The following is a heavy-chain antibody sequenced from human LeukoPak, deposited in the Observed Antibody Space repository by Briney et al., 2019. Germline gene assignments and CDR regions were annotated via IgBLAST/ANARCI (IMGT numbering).Heavy chain of an antibody. V-gene: IGHV1-8*01. D-gene: IGHD3-16*01. J-gene: IGHJ6*02. Sequence: ASVKVSCKASGYTFTTHDINWVRQATGQGLEWLGWMSPNSGDTGYAQKFQGRVTMTSDSSISTAYMELSSLRSEDTAVYYCARGEAPGTVFGGMAVWGQGTAVTVSS. CDR1: GYTFTTHD. CDR2: MSPNSGDT. CDR3: ARGEAPGTVFGGMAV.